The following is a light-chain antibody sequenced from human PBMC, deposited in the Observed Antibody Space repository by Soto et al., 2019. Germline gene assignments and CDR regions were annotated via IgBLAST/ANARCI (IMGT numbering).Light chain of an antibody. Sequence: EIVLTQSPGTLSLSPGERATLSCRASQSVSSSYLAWYQQKPGQAPRLLICGASSRATGIPDRFSGSGSGTDFTLTIIRLEPEDFAVYYCQQYGSSRLTFGGGTKVDIK. V-gene: IGKV3-20*01. CDR3: QQYGSSRLT. J-gene: IGKJ4*01. CDR2: GAS. CDR1: QSVSSSY.